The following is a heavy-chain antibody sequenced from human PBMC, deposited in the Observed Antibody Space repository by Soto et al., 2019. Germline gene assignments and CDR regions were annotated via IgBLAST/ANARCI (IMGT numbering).Heavy chain of an antibody. Sequence: PSETLSLTCSVSGGSVSNYYWSWVRQPPGKRLEWIGYIYYTGTHDYNPSLRGRATISVDTSKDQFSLKLTSVTAADTAVYYCARATDRTSTGLPFFDTWGQGILVTVSP. CDR2: IYYTGTH. D-gene: IGHD3-22*01. CDR3: ARATDRTSTGLPFFDT. J-gene: IGHJ5*02. V-gene: IGHV4-59*02. CDR1: GGSVSNYY.